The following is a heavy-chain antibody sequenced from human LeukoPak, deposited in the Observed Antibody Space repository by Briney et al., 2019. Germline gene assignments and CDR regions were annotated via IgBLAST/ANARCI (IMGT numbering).Heavy chain of an antibody. CDR3: ARLPLGYTYGY. J-gene: IGHJ4*02. V-gene: IGHV1-69*13. D-gene: IGHD5-12*01. CDR2: IIPVFRTA. Sequence: ASVKVSCKASGGDFSTFGIHWVRQAPGQGFEWMGGIIPVFRTANYAQKWKGRVTITADESSTTAYMELSSLRSEDTAVYYCARLPLGYTYGYRGQGTLVTVSS. CDR1: GGDFSTFG.